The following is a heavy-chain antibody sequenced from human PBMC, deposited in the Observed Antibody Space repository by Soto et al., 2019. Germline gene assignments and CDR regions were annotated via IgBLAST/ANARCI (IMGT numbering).Heavy chain of an antibody. J-gene: IGHJ2*01. V-gene: IGHV3-33*01. CDR2: IWYDGSNK. CDR1: GFTFSSYG. Sequence: QVQLVESGGGVVQPGRSLRLSCAASGFTFSSYGMHWVRQAPGKVLEWVAVIWYDGSNKYYADSVKGRFTISRDNSKNTLYLQMNSLRAEDTAVYYCARDRRQWLVLPWYFDLWGRGTLVTVSS. D-gene: IGHD6-19*01. CDR3: ARDRRQWLVLPWYFDL.